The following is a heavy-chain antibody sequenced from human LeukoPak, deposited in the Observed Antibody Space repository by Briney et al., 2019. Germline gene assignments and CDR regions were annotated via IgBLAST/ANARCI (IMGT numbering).Heavy chain of an antibody. D-gene: IGHD3-9*01. Sequence: SETLSLTCTVSGGSISSYYWSWIRQPAGKGLEWIGRIYTSGSTIYNPSLKSRVTMSVDTSKNQFSLKLSSVTAADTAVYYCARVIRTTGYYSNPKSGSFDFWGQGTLVTVSS. J-gene: IGHJ4*02. V-gene: IGHV4-4*07. CDR2: IYTSGST. CDR1: GGSISSYY. CDR3: ARVIRTTGYYSNPKSGSFDF.